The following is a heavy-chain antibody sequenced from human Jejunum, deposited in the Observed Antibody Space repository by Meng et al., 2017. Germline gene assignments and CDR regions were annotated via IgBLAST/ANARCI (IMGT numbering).Heavy chain of an antibody. CDR1: GFYFSDFE. CDR3: ARVGSSFDK. V-gene: IGHV3-48*03. D-gene: IGHD6-6*01. CDR2: ISSGGDTI. Sequence: GGSLRLSCVASGFYFSDFEMNWVRQAPGKGLEWISYISSGGDTINYADSVKGRFTISRDNARNSLYLQMTSLRAEDTAVYYCARVGSSFDKWGQGTLVTVSS. J-gene: IGHJ4*02.